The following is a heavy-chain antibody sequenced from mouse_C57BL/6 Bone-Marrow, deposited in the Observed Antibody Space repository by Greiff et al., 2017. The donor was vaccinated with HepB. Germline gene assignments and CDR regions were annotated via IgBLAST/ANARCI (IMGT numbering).Heavy chain of an antibody. CDR2: ISYSGST. D-gene: IGHD1-3*01. CDR1: GYSITSDY. V-gene: IGHV3-8*01. Sequence: EVKLVESGPGLAKPSQTLSLTCSVTGYSITSDYWNWIQKFPGNKLEYMGYISYSGSTYYNPSLKSRISITRDTSKNQYYLQLNSVTTEDTATYYCARRKFHWYFDVWGTGTTVTVSS. J-gene: IGHJ1*03. CDR3: ARRKFHWYFDV.